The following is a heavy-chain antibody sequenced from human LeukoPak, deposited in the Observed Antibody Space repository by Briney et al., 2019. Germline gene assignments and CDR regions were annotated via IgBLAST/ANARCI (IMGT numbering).Heavy chain of an antibody. V-gene: IGHV3-53*01. Sequence: GGSLRLSCAASEFSVGSNYMTWVRQAPGKGLEWVSLIYSGGSTYYADSVKGRFTISRDKSNNTLYLQMNSLRAEDTAVYYCARGPGKASFDYWGQGTLVTVSS. CDR3: ARGPGKASFDY. CDR2: IYSGGST. CDR1: EFSVGSNY. J-gene: IGHJ4*02. D-gene: IGHD3-10*01.